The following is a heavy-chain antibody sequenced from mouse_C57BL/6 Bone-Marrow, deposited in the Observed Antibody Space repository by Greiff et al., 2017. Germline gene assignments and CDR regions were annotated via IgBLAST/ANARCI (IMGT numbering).Heavy chain of an antibody. CDR2: IYPGSGST. CDR3: ARPYYSNYWYFDV. D-gene: IGHD2-5*01. V-gene: IGHV1-55*01. CDR1: GYTFTSYW. J-gene: IGHJ1*03. Sequence: QVQLQQPGAELVKPGASVTMSCKASGYTFTSYWITWVKQRPGQGLEWIGDIYPGSGSTNYNEKFKSKATLTVDTSSSTAYMQLSSLTSEDAAVYYCARPYYSNYWYFDVWGTGTTVTVSA.